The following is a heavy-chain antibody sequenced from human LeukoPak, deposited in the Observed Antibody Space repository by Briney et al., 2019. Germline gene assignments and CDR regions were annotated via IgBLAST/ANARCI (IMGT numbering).Heavy chain of an antibody. CDR2: IYSGGST. D-gene: IGHD2-21*02. V-gene: IGHV3-66*01. CDR3: ARERDRGVTSHYFDY. CDR1: GFSVGSNY. J-gene: IGHJ4*02. Sequence: PGGSLRLSCAASGFSVGSNYMSWVRQAPGKGLEWVSVIYSGGSTYYADSVKGRFIFARDNTKNTLYLQMNSLRAEDTAVYYCARERDRGVTSHYFDYWGQGTLVTVSS.